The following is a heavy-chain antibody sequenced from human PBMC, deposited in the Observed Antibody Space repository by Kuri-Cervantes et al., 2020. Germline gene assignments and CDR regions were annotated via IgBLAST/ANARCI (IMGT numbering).Heavy chain of an antibody. J-gene: IGHJ4*02. CDR3: ARDLEAAPGINLTDY. V-gene: IGHV1-18*01. CDR1: GYTLTSCG. Sequence: ASVTVSCKPSGYTLTSCGISWVRQAPGQGLEWMGWISAYNGDTNYAQKLQGRVTMTTDTSTSTAYMELRSLRSDDAAVYYCARDLEAAPGINLTDYWGQGTLVTVSS. CDR2: ISAYNGDT. D-gene: IGHD6-13*01.